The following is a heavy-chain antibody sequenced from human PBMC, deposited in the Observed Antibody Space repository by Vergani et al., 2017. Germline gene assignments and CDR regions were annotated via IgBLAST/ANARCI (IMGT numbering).Heavy chain of an antibody. J-gene: IGHJ6*02. CDR1: GYTFTGYY. V-gene: IGHV1-2*02. CDR3: AREVSVGGDYSHGMDV. Sequence: QVQLVQSGAEVKKPGASVKVSCKASGYTFTGYYMHWVRQAPGQGLELMGWINPNSGGTNYAQKFQGRVTMTRDTSISTAYMELSRLVSDDTAVYYYAREVSVGGDYSHGMDVCGHGSTVTASS. CDR2: INPNSGGT. D-gene: IGHD4-17*01.